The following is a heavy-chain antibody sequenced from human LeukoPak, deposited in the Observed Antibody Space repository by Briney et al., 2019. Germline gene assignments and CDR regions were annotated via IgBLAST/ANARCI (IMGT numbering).Heavy chain of an antibody. CDR3: ARRPSSSTLGWFDP. J-gene: IGHJ5*02. V-gene: IGHV5-51*01. D-gene: IGHD6-6*01. CDR1: GYSFTSYW. Sequence: GESLKISCKGSGYSFTSYWIGWVRQMPGKGLEWMGIIYPGDSDTRYNPSFQGQATISADKSISTAYLQWSSLKASDTAMYYCARRPSSSTLGWFDPWGQGTLVTVSS. CDR2: IYPGDSDT.